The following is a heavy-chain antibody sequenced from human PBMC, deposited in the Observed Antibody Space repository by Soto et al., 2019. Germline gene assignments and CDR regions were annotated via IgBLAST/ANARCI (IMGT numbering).Heavy chain of an antibody. J-gene: IGHJ4*02. CDR3: ARDPSSCTNGVCYYDGD. D-gene: IGHD2-8*01. CDR1: GGSISSGGYY. V-gene: IGHV4-31*03. CDR2: IYYSGRT. Sequence: QVQLQESGPGLVKPSQTLSLTCTVSGGSISSGGYYWSWIRQHPGKGLEWIGYIYYSGRTYYNPSLKSRVTISVDTSKNQFSLKLSSVTAADTAVYYCARDPSSCTNGVCYYDGDWGQGTLVTVSS.